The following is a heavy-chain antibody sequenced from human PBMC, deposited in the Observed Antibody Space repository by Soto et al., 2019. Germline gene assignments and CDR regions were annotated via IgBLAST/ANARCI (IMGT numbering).Heavy chain of an antibody. CDR3: ASFLVRGVGGMDV. CDR2: ISYDGSNK. Sequence: SLRLSCAASGFTFSSYAMHWVRQAPGKGLEWVAVISYDGSNKYYADSVKGRFTISRDNSKNTLYLQMNSLRAEDTAVYYCASFLVRGVGGMDVWGQGTMVTVSS. D-gene: IGHD3-10*01. V-gene: IGHV3-30-3*01. CDR1: GFTFSSYA. J-gene: IGHJ6*02.